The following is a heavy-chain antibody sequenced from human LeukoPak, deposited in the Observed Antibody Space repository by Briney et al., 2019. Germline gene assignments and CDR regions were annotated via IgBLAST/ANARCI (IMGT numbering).Heavy chain of an antibody. CDR3: ARDGRYDFWSGYYTSGTMDV. CDR1: GYTFTSYG. V-gene: IGHV1-18*01. J-gene: IGHJ6*03. Sequence: ASVKVSCKASGYTFTSYGISWVRQAPGQGLEWMGWISAYNGNTNYAQKLQGRVTMTTDTSTSTAYMELRSLRPDDTAVYYCARDGRYDFWSGYYTSGTMDVWGKGTTVTVSS. CDR2: ISAYNGNT. D-gene: IGHD3-3*01.